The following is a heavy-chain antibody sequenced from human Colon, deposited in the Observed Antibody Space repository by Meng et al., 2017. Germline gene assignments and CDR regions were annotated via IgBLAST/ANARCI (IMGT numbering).Heavy chain of an antibody. CDR1: GDSVSSNRAL. Sequence: QVQLQQPGPGLLKPSQTPPLTCAISGDSVSSNRALWHWVRQSPSRGLEWLGQTYYRSEWQNHYGVSVKSRITINADTSRNHFSLHLNSVTPEDTAVYYCTTWYGEYWGQGTLVTVSS. V-gene: IGHV6-1*01. CDR2: TYYRSEWQN. D-gene: IGHD3-10*01. CDR3: TTWYGEY. J-gene: IGHJ4*02.